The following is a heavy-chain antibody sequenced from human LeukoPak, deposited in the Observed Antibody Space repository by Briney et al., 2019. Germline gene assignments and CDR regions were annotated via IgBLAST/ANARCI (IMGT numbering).Heavy chain of an antibody. V-gene: IGHV1-69*05. Sequence: SVKVSCKAPGGTFSSYAISWVRQAPGQGLEWMGRIIPIFGTANYAQKFQGRVTITTDESTSTAYMELSSLRSEDTAVYYCARDGTYSSSSGYYYYMDVWGKGTTVTVSS. CDR2: IIPIFGTA. CDR1: GGTFSSYA. CDR3: ARDGTYSSSSGYYYYMDV. D-gene: IGHD6-6*01. J-gene: IGHJ6*03.